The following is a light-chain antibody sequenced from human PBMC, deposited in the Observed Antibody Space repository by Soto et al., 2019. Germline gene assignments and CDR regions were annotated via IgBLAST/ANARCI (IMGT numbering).Light chain of an antibody. J-gene: IGLJ1*01. Sequence: QSVLTQPPSVSGCPGQRGTVSCAWGSAKIGAVYDVHWYQQLPGTAPKLLIYGNSNRPSGVPDRFSGSKSGTSASLAITGLQAEDEADYYCQSYDSSLSGYVFGTGTKVTVL. CDR3: QSYDSSLSGYV. CDR1: SAKIGAVYD. CDR2: GNS. V-gene: IGLV1-40*01.